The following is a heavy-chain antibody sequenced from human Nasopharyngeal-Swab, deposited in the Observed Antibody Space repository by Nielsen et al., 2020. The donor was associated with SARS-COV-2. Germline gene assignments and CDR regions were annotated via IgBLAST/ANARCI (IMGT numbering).Heavy chain of an antibody. V-gene: IGHV4-4*02. CDR1: GASISTRSW. Sequence: SETLSPTCAVSGASISTRSWWSWVRQPPGKGLEWIGEIWHDGITNYNPSLKGRVTMSLDTSKNQFSLELTSVTAEDTAVYYCARDSSGWRENDYWGQGTLVTVSS. CDR3: ARDSSGWRENDY. D-gene: IGHD6-19*01. CDR2: IWHDGIT. J-gene: IGHJ4*02.